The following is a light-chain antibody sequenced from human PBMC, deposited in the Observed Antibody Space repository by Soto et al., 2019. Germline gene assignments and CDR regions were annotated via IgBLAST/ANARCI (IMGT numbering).Light chain of an antibody. J-gene: IGLJ1*01. CDR2: EVT. CDR1: SSDVGGYDY. CDR3: SSHTSGDTRV. V-gene: IGLV2-14*01. Sequence: QSALTQPASVSGSPGQSIAISCPGTSSDVGGYDYVSWYQQHPDKAPKLIIYEVTKRPSGVSNRFSGSKSGNTASLTISGLQPDDEADYYCSSHTSGDTRVFGSGTKVTVL.